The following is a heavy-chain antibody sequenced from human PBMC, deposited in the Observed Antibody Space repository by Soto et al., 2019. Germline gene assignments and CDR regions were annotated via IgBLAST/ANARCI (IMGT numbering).Heavy chain of an antibody. Sequence: GGSLRLSCAASGFTFSSYAMSWVRQAPGKVLEWVSAITGSGGDTFHADSVKGRFSISRDNSRNTLNLQMNSLSAGDTAVYFCTYGSASSRPYYFDSWCLGPLFSVSS. CDR1: GFTFSSYA. D-gene: IGHD2-2*01. CDR2: ITGSGGDT. J-gene: IGHJ4*02. V-gene: IGHV3-23*01. CDR3: TYGSASSRPYYFDS.